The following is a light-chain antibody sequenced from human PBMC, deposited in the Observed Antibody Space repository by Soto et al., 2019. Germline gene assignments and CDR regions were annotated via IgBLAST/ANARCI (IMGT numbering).Light chain of an antibody. Sequence: QSVLTQPPSASGTPGQSLTISCSGSSSNIGSRYVYWYQRLPGTAPKLLIFRNNQRPSGVPDRFSGSKSDTSASLAISGLRSEDEADYFCAAWDDSLSRVVFGGGTKVTVL. J-gene: IGLJ3*02. V-gene: IGLV1-47*01. CDR3: AAWDDSLSRVV. CDR2: RNN. CDR1: SSNIGSRY.